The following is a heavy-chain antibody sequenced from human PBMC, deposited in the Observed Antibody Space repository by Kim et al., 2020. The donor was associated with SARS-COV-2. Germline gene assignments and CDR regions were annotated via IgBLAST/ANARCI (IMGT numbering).Heavy chain of an antibody. Sequence: SETLSLTCAVYGGSFSGYYWSWIRQPPGKGLEWIGEINHSGSTNYNPSLKSRVTISVDTSKNQFSLKLSSVTAADTAVYYCARDLESSSSDWGSFGPWGQGTLVTVSS. CDR1: GGSFSGYY. CDR2: INHSGST. CDR3: ARDLESSSSDWGSFGP. J-gene: IGHJ5*02. D-gene: IGHD6-6*01. V-gene: IGHV4-34*01.